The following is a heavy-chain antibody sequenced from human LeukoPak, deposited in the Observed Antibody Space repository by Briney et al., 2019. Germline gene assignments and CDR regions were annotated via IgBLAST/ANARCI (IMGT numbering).Heavy chain of an antibody. J-gene: IGHJ4*02. V-gene: IGHV1-69*13. CDR1: GGTFSSYA. CDR2: IIPIFGTA. CDR3: ARSASPGVPAAIFFDY. Sequence: GASVKVSCKASGGTFSSYAISWVRQAPGQGVEWMGGIIPIFGTANYAQKFQGRVTITADESTSTAYMELSGLRSEDTAVYYCARSASPGVPAAIFFDYWGQGTLVTVSS. D-gene: IGHD2-2*01.